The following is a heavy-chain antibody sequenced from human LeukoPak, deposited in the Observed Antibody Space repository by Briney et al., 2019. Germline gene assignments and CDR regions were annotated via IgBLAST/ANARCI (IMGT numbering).Heavy chain of an antibody. D-gene: IGHD3-10*02. CDR1: GYTFTDYY. CDR2: INPNSGDT. J-gene: IGHJ4*02. V-gene: IGHV1-2*02. Sequence: LRASVKVSCKASGYTFTDYYMHWVRQAPGQGLEWMGWINPNSGDTYYAPKFQGRVTMTRDTSISTAYMELSRLRSDDTAVYYCARDGTMSTRAPGGVPDYWGQGTLVTVSS. CDR3: ARDGTMSTRAPGGVPDY.